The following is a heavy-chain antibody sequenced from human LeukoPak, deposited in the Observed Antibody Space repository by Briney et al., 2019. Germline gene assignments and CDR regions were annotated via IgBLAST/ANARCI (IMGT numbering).Heavy chain of an antibody. CDR2: ISSSGDSI. D-gene: IGHD1-26*01. J-gene: IGHJ4*02. CDR1: GFTFSNYE. CDR3: LRDEVGATTEFDY. Sequence: GGSLRLSCAASGFTFSNYEMNWVRQAPGKGLEWVSYISSSGDSIYYADSVRGRFTISRDNAKNSLYLQMNGLRAEDTAVYYCLRDEVGATTEFDYWGQGTLVTVSS. V-gene: IGHV3-48*03.